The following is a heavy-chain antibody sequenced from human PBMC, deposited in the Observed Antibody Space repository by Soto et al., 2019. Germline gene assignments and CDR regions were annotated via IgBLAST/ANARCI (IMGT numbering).Heavy chain of an antibody. D-gene: IGHD2-21*01. V-gene: IGHV1-69*06. CDR2: IIPISGAA. J-gene: IGHJ4*02. CDR3: ARDMTRNVVPYFDF. CDR1: GGPFSNYV. Sequence: SVQVSFKASGGPFSNYVVNLVRQAPGQGLEWMGRIIPISGAANYAQKFQGRVTITADKSTSTSYMELSSLRSEDTAVYYCARDMTRNVVPYFDFWGQGTMVTVSS.